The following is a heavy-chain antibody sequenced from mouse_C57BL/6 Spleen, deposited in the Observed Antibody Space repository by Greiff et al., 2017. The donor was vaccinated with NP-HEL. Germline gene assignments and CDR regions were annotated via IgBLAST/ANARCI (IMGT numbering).Heavy chain of an antibody. D-gene: IGHD2-3*01. CDR3: ARDRGDDVGAY. CDR2: ISDGGSYT. CDR1: GFTFSSYA. Sequence: EVQLVESGGGLVKPGGSLKLSCAASGFTFSSYAMSWVRQTPEKRLEWVATISDGGSYTYYPDNVKGRFTISRDNAKNNLYLQMSHLKSEDTAMYYCARDRGDDVGAYWGQGTLVTVSA. V-gene: IGHV5-4*01. J-gene: IGHJ3*01.